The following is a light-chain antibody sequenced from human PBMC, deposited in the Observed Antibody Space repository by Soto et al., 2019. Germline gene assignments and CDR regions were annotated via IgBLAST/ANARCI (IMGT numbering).Light chain of an antibody. CDR2: GAS. V-gene: IGKV3-20*01. J-gene: IGKJ5*01. CDR1: QSVSSNY. CDR3: QQYNTWRSIT. Sequence: EIVLTQSPGTLSLSPGERATLSCRASQSVSSNYLAWYQQKPGQAPRLLIDGASSRATGISDRFSGSGSGTDFTLTISSLQSEDFAVYYCQQYNTWRSITFGQGTRLEIK.